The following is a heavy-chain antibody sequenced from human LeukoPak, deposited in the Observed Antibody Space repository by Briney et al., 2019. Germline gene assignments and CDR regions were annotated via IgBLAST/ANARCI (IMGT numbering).Heavy chain of an antibody. CDR1: VYTFTTYA. CDR2: INAGNGNT. J-gene: IGHJ4*02. V-gene: IGHV1-3*01. Sequence: RASVKVSCKASVYTFTTYAMHWVRQAPAQSFEWMGWINAGNGNTKYSQKFQVRVTITRDTSASTAYMELSSLRSEDTAVYYCARAAAGTIDYWGQGTLVTVSS. D-gene: IGHD6-13*01. CDR3: ARAAAGTIDY.